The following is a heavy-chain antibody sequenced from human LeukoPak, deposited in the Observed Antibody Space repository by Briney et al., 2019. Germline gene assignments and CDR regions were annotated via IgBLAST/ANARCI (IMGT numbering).Heavy chain of an antibody. V-gene: IGHV3-7*01. J-gene: IGHJ4*02. CDR1: GFSFTGYW. CDR2: IKQDETEK. CDR3: ARCMSYTGGSCTFDY. D-gene: IGHD2-15*01. Sequence: PGGSLRLSCVASGFSFTGYWMSWVRQAPGKGLEWVANIKQDETEKYYVDSVKGRFTTSRDNTKNSVFLQMNSLRAEDTAVYYCARCMSYTGGSCTFDYWGQGTLVTVSS.